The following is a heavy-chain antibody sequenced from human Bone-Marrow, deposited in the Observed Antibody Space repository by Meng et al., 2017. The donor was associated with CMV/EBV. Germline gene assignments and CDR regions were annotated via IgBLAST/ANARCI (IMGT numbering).Heavy chain of an antibody. CDR2: MNPNSGNT. CDR1: GDTFTSDA. D-gene: IGHD3-10*01. J-gene: IGHJ5*02. V-gene: IGHV1-8*03. Sequence: KASGDTFTSDAINWGRQATGQGLEWMGWMNPNSGNTGYAQKFQGRVTITRNTSISTAYMELSSLRSEDTAVYYCARAYGSGPLSFDPWGQGTLVTVSS. CDR3: ARAYGSGPLSFDP.